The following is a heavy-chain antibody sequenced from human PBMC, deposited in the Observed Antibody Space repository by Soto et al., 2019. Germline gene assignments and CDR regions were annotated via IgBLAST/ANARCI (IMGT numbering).Heavy chain of an antibody. CDR1: GFTFSNAW. V-gene: IGHV3-15*01. CDR2: IKRLSNGGIT. Sequence: EVQLVESGGGLVRPGGSLRLSCAASGFTFSNAWMAWVRQAPGKGLEWVGRIKRLSNGGITEYAAPVKGRFSISRDDSKTTVHLQMDNLKTEDTAVYYCATDWGRDWGQATLVTVSS. D-gene: IGHD3-16*01. J-gene: IGHJ4*02. CDR3: ATDWGRD.